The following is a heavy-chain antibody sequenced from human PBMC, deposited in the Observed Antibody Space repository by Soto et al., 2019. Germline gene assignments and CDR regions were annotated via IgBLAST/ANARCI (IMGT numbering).Heavy chain of an antibody. CDR1: GGSISTYNYY. J-gene: IGHJ6*02. CDR2: IDYSGST. CDR3: ARRRTSYGMDV. Sequence: SETLSLTCAVSGGSISTYNYYCGWIRQPPGKGLEWIGSIDYSGSTYYNPSLKSRVTISVDASKNQFSLKVSSGTAADTAVYYCARRRTSYGMDVWGQGTTVTVSS. V-gene: IGHV4-39*01.